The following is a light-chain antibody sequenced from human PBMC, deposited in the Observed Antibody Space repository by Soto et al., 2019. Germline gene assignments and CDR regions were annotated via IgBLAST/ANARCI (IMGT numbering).Light chain of an antibody. V-gene: IGKV3-15*01. Sequence: EIVMTQSPATLSASAGERATLSCRASQSVRSRLAWYQQKPGKAPKLLIYGASTVDSGIPARFTGSGSGTEFTLTISSLQSEDFAAYYCQQYNNSSLTFGGGTKLEIK. J-gene: IGKJ4*01. CDR3: QQYNNSSLT. CDR1: QSVRSR. CDR2: GAS.